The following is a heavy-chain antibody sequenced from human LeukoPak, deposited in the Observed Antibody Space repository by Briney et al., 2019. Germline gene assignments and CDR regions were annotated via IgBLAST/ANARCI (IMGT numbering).Heavy chain of an antibody. V-gene: IGHV1-69*05. CDR3: ARAPRTSSSSAYYYMDV. Sequence: SVKVSCKASGGTFSSYAISWVRQAPGQGLEWMGGIIPIFGAANYAQKFQGRVTITTDESTSTAYMELSSLRSEDTAVYYCARAPRTSSSSAYYYMDVWGKGTTVTVSS. CDR1: GGTFSSYA. D-gene: IGHD6-6*01. CDR2: IIPIFGAA. J-gene: IGHJ6*03.